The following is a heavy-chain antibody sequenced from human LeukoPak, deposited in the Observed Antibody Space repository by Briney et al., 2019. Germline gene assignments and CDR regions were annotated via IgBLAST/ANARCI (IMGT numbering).Heavy chain of an antibody. D-gene: IGHD6-19*01. CDR3: ARGRYSSGWYNWFDP. Sequence: KPSETLSLTCTVSGYSLSSGYYWGWVRQPPGKGLGWVGSIYQSGSTYYNPSLKSRVTISVDTSKNQFSLKLSSVTAADTAVYYCARGRYSSGWYNWFDPWGQGTLVTVSS. V-gene: IGHV4-38-2*02. CDR2: IYQSGST. J-gene: IGHJ5*02. CDR1: GYSLSSGYY.